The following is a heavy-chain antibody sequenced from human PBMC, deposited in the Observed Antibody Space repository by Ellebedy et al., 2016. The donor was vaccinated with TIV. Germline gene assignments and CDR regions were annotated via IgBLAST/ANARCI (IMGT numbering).Heavy chain of an antibody. V-gene: IGHV1-2*02. CDR2: INPNSGGT. CDR3: ARGRSDFDY. J-gene: IGHJ4*02. Sequence: ASVKVSXXASGYTFAGYYVHWVRQAPGQGLEWLGWINPNSGGTNYAQRFQGRVTMTRDTSISTAYMELSRLRSDDTAVYYCARGRSDFDYWGQGTLVTVSS. CDR1: GYTFAGYY.